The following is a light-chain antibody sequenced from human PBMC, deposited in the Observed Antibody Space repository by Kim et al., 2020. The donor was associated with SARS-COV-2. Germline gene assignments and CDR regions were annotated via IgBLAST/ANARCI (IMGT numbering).Light chain of an antibody. Sequence: DIQMTQSPSSLSASVGDRVTITCQASQGISNYLAWYQQKPGKVPKLLIYDASNLQSGVPSRFSGSGSGTEFTLTISSLQPEDVATYYCQKYNSVPWTFGQGTKVDIK. CDR2: DAS. CDR3: QKYNSVPWT. CDR1: QGISNY. J-gene: IGKJ1*01. V-gene: IGKV1-27*01.